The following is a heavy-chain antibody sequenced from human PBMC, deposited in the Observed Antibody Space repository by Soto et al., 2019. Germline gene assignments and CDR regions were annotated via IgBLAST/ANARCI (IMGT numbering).Heavy chain of an antibody. Sequence: QVQLVESGGGVVQPGRSLRLSCAASGFTFSSYGMHWVRQAPGKGLEWVAVIWYDGSNKYYADSVKGRFTISIYNSKNTLYLQMNSLRAEDTAVYYCARGKSYCSSTSCLNWFDPWGQGTLVTVSS. CDR3: ARGKSYCSSTSCLNWFDP. CDR2: IWYDGSNK. J-gene: IGHJ5*02. V-gene: IGHV3-33*01. D-gene: IGHD2-2*01. CDR1: GFTFSSYG.